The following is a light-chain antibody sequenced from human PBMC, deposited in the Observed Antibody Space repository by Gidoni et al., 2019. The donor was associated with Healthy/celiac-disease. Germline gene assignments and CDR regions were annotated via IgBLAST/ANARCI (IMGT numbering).Light chain of an antibody. V-gene: IGKV1-5*03. CDR3: KQYRT. Sequence: DIQMTQSPSTLSASVGDRVTITCRASQSISSWLAWYQQKTGKAPKLLSYKASSLESGVPSRFSGSGSGTEFTLTISSLQPDDFATYYCKQYRTFGQGTKVEIK. CDR1: QSISSW. CDR2: KAS. J-gene: IGKJ1*01.